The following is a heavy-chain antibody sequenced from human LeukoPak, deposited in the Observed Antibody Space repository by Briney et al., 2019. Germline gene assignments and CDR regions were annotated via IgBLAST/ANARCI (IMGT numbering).Heavy chain of an antibody. CDR1: GGSVSSGSYY. D-gene: IGHD5-18*01. CDR2: IYYSGST. J-gene: IGHJ6*02. CDR3: GSGYSYGYPYYYYGMDV. V-gene: IGHV4-61*01. Sequence: SETLSLTCTVSGGSVSSGSYYGSWIRQPPGKGLEWIGYIYYSGSTNYNPSLKSRVTISVDTSKNQFSLKLSSVTAADTAVYYCGSGYSYGYPYYYYGMDVWGQGTTVTVSS.